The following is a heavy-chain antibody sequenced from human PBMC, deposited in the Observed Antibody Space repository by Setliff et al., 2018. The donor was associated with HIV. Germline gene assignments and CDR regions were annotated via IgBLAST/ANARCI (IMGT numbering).Heavy chain of an antibody. Sequence: PSETLSLTCAVSGDSVSNDNYYWGWIRQPPGKGLEWIESFHYGGTPNYNPSLRGRVDISVDTSKNYFSLRLTSVTAADTAAYYCASPSDYYENSGLDYWGQGKLVTVSS. CDR3: ASPSDYYENSGLDY. D-gene: IGHD3-22*01. V-gene: IGHV4-39*02. CDR2: FHYGGTP. CDR1: GDSVSNDNYY. J-gene: IGHJ4*02.